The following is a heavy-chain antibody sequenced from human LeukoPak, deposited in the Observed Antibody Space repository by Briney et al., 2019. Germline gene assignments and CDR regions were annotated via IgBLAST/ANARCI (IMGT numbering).Heavy chain of an antibody. CDR3: ASGSSGEGGFDP. V-gene: IGHV1-69*13. D-gene: IGHD6-19*01. Sequence: SVKVSCKASGGTFSSYAISWVRQAPGQGLEWMGGIIPIFGTANYAQKFQGRVTITADESTSTAYMELSSLRSEDTAVYYCASGSSGEGGFDPWGQGTLVTVSS. CDR2: IIPIFGTA. J-gene: IGHJ5*02. CDR1: GGTFSSYA.